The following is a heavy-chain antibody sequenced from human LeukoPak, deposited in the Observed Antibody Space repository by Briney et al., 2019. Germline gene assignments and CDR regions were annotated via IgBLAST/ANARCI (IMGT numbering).Heavy chain of an antibody. CDR1: GGSISSGSYY. CDR3: ARVEESSGWYVGSWFDP. D-gene: IGHD6-19*01. J-gene: IGHJ5*02. V-gene: IGHV4-61*02. CDR2: IYTSGST. Sequence: SQTLSLTCTVSGGSISSGSYYWSWIRQPAGKGLEWIGRIYTSGSTNYNPSLKSRVTISVDTSKNQFSLKLSSVTAADTAVYYCARVEESSGWYVGSWFDPWGQGTLVTVSS.